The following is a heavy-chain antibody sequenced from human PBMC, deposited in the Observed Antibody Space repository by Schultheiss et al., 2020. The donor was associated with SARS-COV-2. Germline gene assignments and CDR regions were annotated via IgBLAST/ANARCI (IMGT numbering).Heavy chain of an antibody. J-gene: IGHJ3*02. CDR1: GGTFSSYA. Sequence: SVKVSCKASGGTFSSYAISWVRQAPGQGLEWMGWINPNSGGTNYAQKFQGRVTITADESTSTAYMELSSLRSEDTAVYYCARDGSGSSGDAFDIWGQGTMVTVSS. V-gene: IGHV1-69*13. D-gene: IGHD1-26*01. CDR2: INPNSGGT. CDR3: ARDGSGSSGDAFDI.